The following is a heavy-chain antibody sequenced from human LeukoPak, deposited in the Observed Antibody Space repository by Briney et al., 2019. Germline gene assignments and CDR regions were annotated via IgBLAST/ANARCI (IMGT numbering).Heavy chain of an antibody. CDR1: GFTFRSYA. CDR3: AKDYLGQMVMFDV. D-gene: IGHD6-13*01. Sequence: GGSLRLSCAASGFTFRSYAMSWVRQAPGKGLEWVSSVTGDGETTFYADSVKGRFSVSRDNSRNTLSLTMNSLRVVDTALYYCAKDYLGQMVMFDVWGQGTMVTVSS. CDR2: VTGDGETT. V-gene: IGHV3-23*01. J-gene: IGHJ3*01.